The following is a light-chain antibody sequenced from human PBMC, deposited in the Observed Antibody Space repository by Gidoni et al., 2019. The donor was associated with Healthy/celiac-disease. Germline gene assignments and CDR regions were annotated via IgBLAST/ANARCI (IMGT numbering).Light chain of an antibody. Sequence: DIVMTQSPDALAVSLGERATINCKSSQSVLYSSNNKNDLAWYQQKPGQPPKLLIYWASTRESVVPDRFSGRGSGPDFTLPISSLQAEDVAVYYCQQYYSTPWTFGQGTKVEIK. CDR1: QSVLYSSNNKND. CDR2: WAS. J-gene: IGKJ1*01. CDR3: QQYYSTPWT. V-gene: IGKV4-1*01.